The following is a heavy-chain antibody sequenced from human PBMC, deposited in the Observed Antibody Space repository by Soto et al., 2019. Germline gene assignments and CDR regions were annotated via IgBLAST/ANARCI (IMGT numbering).Heavy chain of an antibody. V-gene: IGHV3-23*01. J-gene: IGHJ4*02. CDR3: AKDSSGYYLPVDFDY. D-gene: IGHD3-22*01. CDR1: GFTFSSYA. Sequence: GGSLRLSCAASGFTFSSYAMSWVRQAPGKGLEWVSAISGNGGNTYYADSVKGRFTISRGNSKNTLYLQMNSLRAEDTAVYYCAKDSSGYYLPVDFDYWGQGTLVTVSS. CDR2: ISGNGGNT.